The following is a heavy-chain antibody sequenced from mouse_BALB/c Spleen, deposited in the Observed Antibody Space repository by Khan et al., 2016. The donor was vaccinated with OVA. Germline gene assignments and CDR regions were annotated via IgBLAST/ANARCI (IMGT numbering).Heavy chain of an antibody. J-gene: IGHJ2*01. CDR1: GFSFSSYS. D-gene: IGHD1-1*01. Sequence: EVKLVESGGGLVRPGGSLKLSCAASGFSFSSYSMSWVRQTPEKRLEWVATISSGGSYTYYPDSVKGRFTISSDTAKNTLYLQMSSLKSEDTAMYYCTRRRGYYGSSPYVDYWGQGTTLTVSS. V-gene: IGHV5-6-4*01. CDR2: ISSGGSYT. CDR3: TRRRGYYGSSPYVDY.